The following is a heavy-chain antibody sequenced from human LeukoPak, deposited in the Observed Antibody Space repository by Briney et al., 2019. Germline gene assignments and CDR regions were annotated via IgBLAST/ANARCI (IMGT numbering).Heavy chain of an antibody. D-gene: IGHD3-16*01. CDR2: IYRDGSEK. V-gene: IGHV3-7*01. Sequence: PGGSLRLSCAASGFTFSSYTMSWVRQAPGKGLEWVANIYRDGSEKYYVDSVKGRFTISRDNAKNSLYLQMNSLRVEDTAVYYCARWGPGMDVWGQGTTVTVSS. CDR3: ARWGPGMDV. J-gene: IGHJ6*02. CDR1: GFTFSSYT.